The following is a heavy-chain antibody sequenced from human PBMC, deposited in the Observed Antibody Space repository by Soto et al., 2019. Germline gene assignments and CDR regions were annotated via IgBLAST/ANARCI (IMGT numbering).Heavy chain of an antibody. CDR2: INPSGGST. Sequence: QVQLVQSGAEVKKPGASVKVSCKASGYTFTSYYMHWVRQAPGQGLEWMGIINPSGGSTSYAQKSQGTAXXTXDXXTSTGYRELSSLRSEDTAVYYCAGGGGIAAVDCQHWGQGTLVTVSS. CDR1: GYTFTSYY. V-gene: IGHV1-46*01. D-gene: IGHD6-13*01. CDR3: AGGGGIAAVDCQH. J-gene: IGHJ1*01.